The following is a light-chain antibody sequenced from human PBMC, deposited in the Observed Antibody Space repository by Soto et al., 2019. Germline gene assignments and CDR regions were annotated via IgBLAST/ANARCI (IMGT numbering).Light chain of an antibody. CDR3: QQYGSSPLFT. Sequence: EIVLTQSPGTLSLSPGERATLSCRASQSVSSSYLACYQQKPGQAPRLLIYGASSRATGIPERFSGSGSGTDFTLTISRLEPEDFAVYYCQQYGSSPLFTFGPGTKVDIK. CDR1: QSVSSSY. J-gene: IGKJ3*01. CDR2: GAS. V-gene: IGKV3-20*01.